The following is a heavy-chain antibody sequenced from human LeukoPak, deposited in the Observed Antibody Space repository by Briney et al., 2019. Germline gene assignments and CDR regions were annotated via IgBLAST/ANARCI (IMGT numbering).Heavy chain of an antibody. D-gene: IGHD6-6*01. CDR1: GFSFSGHW. CDR3: ARGPNSNWSGLDF. Sequence: GGSLRLSCTVSGFSFSGHWMHWARQLPGKGLVWVSRISPTGSTTSYADSVKGRFTFSIDNAKNTLYLQVNNLRAEDTAVYYCARGPNSNWSGLDFWGQGTLLTVSS. J-gene: IGHJ4*02. V-gene: IGHV3-74*01. CDR2: ISPTGSTT.